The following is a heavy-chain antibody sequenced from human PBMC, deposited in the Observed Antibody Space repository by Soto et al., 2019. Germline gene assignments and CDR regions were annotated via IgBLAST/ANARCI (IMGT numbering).Heavy chain of an antibody. D-gene: IGHD3-10*01. Sequence: QVQLVQSGAEVKKPGSSVRVSCKASAGTFSSYTINWVRQAPGQGLEWMGRIIPMLGMSNYALRFKGRVTSTADKSTTTANRELTGQRCVVTAVYYCATSYVSGRRAFDHWGQGTLLTVSS. CDR2: IIPMLGMS. J-gene: IGHJ4*02. CDR3: ATSYVSGRRAFDH. CDR1: AGTFSSYT. V-gene: IGHV1-69*02.